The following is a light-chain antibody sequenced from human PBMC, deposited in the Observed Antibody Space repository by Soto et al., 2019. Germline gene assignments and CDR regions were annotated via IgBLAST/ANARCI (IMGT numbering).Light chain of an antibody. V-gene: IGKV3-15*01. J-gene: IGKJ5*01. CDR3: QQYSKWPIT. CDR2: GIP. CDR1: QSVNSTY. Sequence: EMVMTQSPASLSVSPGESATLYCRASQSVNSTYLAWYEQHPGQPPRLLIYGIPTRATGIPARFSGSGSGTEFSLTISSLQSEDFAVYYCQQYSKWPITLGQGTRLEIK.